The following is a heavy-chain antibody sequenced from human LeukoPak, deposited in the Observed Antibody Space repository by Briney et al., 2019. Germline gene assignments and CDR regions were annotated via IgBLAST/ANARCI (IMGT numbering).Heavy chain of an antibody. V-gene: IGHV3-9*03. CDR2: ISWNSGSI. J-gene: IGHJ3*02. D-gene: IGHD1-26*01. CDR1: GFTFDDYA. CDR3: AKDISGAGDAXXI. Sequence: RPGGSLRLSCAASGFTFDDYAMHWVRQAPGKGLEWVSGISWNSGSIGYADSVKGRFTISRDNAKNSLYLQMNSLRAEDMALYYCAKDISGAGDAXXIXXQGXXXTVS.